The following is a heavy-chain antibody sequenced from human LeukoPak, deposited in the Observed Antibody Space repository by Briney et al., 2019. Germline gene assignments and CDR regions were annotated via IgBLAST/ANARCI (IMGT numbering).Heavy chain of an antibody. CDR2: FYTSANT. CDR3: ARGLRDEERHYGYYYMDV. CDR1: GDSVSGYY. J-gene: IGHJ6*03. V-gene: IGHV4-4*09. D-gene: IGHD3-22*01. Sequence: PSDTLSLTCTVSGDSVSGYYGSWIRQPPGKGLEWIGYFYTSANTNYNPSLKSRVTMSADTSKNQFSLKLTSVTAADTAVYYCARGLRDEERHYGYYYMDVWGKGTTVTVSS.